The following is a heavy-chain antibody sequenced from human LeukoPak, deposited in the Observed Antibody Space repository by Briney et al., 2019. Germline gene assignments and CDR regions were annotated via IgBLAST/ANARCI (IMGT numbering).Heavy chain of an antibody. V-gene: IGHV1-18*01. J-gene: IGHJ5*02. CDR2: ISAYNGNT. D-gene: IGHD2-2*01. CDR1: GYTFTSYG. Sequence: ASVKVSCKASGYTFTSYGISWVRQAPGQGLEWMGWISAYNGNTNYAQKLQGRVTMTTDTSTSTTYMELRSLRSDDTAVYYCARDPVDQLLYGGHNWFVPWGQGTLVTVSS. CDR3: ARDPVDQLLYGGHNWFVP.